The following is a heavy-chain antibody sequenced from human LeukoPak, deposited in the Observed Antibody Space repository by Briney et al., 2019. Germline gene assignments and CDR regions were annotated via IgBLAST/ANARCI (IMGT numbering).Heavy chain of an antibody. V-gene: IGHV1-2*02. Sequence: ASVKVSCEASGYTFTGYYMHWVRQAPGQGLEWMGWINPNSGGTNYAQKFQGRVTMTRDTSISTAYMELSRLRSDDTAVYYCARDQYSSGWYEGDYWGQGTLVTVSS. CDR2: INPNSGGT. CDR3: ARDQYSSGWYEGDY. J-gene: IGHJ4*02. D-gene: IGHD6-19*01. CDR1: GYTFTGYY.